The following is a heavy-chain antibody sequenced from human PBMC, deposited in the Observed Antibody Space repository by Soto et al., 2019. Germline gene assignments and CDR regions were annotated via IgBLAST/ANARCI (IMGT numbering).Heavy chain of an antibody. CDR2: ISAYNGHA. CDR3: ATGYSSGWYNMHV. D-gene: IGHD6-19*01. CDR1: GYRYTNDG. J-gene: IGHJ6*02. Sequence: ASVKASSKASGYRYTNDGISWVRQAPGHGLEWMGWISAYNGHANYAQKFQGRVTMITDTSTNTAYMELRTLRSDDTAIYYCATGYSSGWYNMHVWS. V-gene: IGHV1-18*04.